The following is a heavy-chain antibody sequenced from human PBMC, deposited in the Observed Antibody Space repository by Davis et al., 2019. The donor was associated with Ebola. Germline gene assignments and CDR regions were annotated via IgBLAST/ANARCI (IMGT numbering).Heavy chain of an antibody. J-gene: IGHJ5*02. CDR3: AKVGYYDYWSGYSELDP. CDR1: GYTFKNYG. D-gene: IGHD3-3*01. CDR2: INPNSGDT. V-gene: IGHV1-2*02. Sequence: ASVKVSCKASGYTFKNYGITWVRQAPGQGLEWMGWINPNSGDTKYAQKFQGRVTMTRDTSLTTVYMELSSLRSDDTAVYYCAKVGYYDYWSGYSELDPWGQGSLVTVSS.